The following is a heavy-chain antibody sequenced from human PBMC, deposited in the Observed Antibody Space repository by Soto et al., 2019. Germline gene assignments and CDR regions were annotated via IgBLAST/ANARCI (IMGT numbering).Heavy chain of an antibody. CDR1: GYTFSTYA. D-gene: IGHD3-10*01. J-gene: IGHJ4*02. V-gene: IGHV1-18*01. CDR2: ISGYSGNT. Sequence: QVQLVQSGAEVKKPGASVKVSCKASGYTFSTYAITWVRQAPGQGLEWMGWISGYSGNTNYAQNLRGRVTMTTETSTSAAYMELRSLRSDDTAVYYCARGGVLLWFGEPLDYWGQGTLVTVSS. CDR3: ARGGVLLWFGEPLDY.